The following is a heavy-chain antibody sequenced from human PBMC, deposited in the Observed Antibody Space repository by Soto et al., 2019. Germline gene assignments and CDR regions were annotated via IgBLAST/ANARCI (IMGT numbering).Heavy chain of an antibody. CDR3: ARDTHMTTVTSRYYYYGMHV. Sequence: GASVKVSCKASGYTFTSYYMHWVRQAPGQGLEWMGIINPSGGSTSYAQKFQGRVTMTRDTSTSTVYMELSSLRSEDTAVYYCARDTHMTTVTSRYYYYGMHVWGQGTTVTVSS. V-gene: IGHV1-46*01. J-gene: IGHJ6*02. CDR1: GYTFTSYY. CDR2: INPSGGST. D-gene: IGHD4-4*01.